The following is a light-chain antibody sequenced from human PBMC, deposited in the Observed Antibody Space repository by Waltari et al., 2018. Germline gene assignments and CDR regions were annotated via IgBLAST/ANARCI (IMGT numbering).Light chain of an antibody. CDR1: QDVRGW. CDR2: AAS. V-gene: IGKV1-12*01. CDR3: QQGYNTPWT. Sequence: DIQMTQSPSSLSASVGDTVTITCRASQDVRGWLAWYQQKPGKAPKLLIYAASTLQSGVPSRFSGSESGTDYTLTISSLQPEDFASYYCQQGYNTPWTFGQGTKVEVK. J-gene: IGKJ1*01.